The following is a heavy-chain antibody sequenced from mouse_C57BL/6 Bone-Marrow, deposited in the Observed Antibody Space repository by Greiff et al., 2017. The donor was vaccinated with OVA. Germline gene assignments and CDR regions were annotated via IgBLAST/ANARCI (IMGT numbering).Heavy chain of an antibody. CDR2: IWRGGST. J-gene: IGHJ1*03. CDR3: AKKGLTGWYFDV. Sequence: VKLVESGPGLVQPSQSLSITCTVSGFSLTSYGVHWVRQSPGKGLEWLGVIWRGGSTDYNAAFMSRLSITKDNSKSQVFFKMNSLQADDTAIYYCAKKGLTGWYFDVWGTGTTVTVSS. D-gene: IGHD4-1*01. V-gene: IGHV2-5*01. CDR1: GFSLTSYG.